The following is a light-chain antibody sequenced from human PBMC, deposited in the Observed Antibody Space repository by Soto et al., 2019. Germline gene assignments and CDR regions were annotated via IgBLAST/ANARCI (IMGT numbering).Light chain of an antibody. CDR2: GAS. V-gene: IGKV3-20*01. CDR1: QRVNSSC. CDR3: QQYVNSPVT. J-gene: IGKJ2*01. Sequence: EIVLTQSPDTLYLSPGEGATLSCRASQRVNSSCLAWYQQKPGQAPRLLISGASDRATGVPARVSGSGYGTDFTLTISRLEPEDSAVYYCQQYVNSPVTFGQGTKLQIK.